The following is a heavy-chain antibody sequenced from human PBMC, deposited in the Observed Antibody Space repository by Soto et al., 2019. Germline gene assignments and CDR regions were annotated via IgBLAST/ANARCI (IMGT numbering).Heavy chain of an antibody. CDR3: ARLAAGYSSGWGYFDN. Sequence: ASVKVSCKASGYSFTSYYVHWVRQAPGQGPEWMGLINPSGGTTTYGQRFQGRIAMTRDTSTSTVHMELNSLRAEDTALYFCARLAAGYSSGWGYFDNWGQGTLVTVSS. CDR1: GYSFTSYY. J-gene: IGHJ4*02. D-gene: IGHD6-19*01. V-gene: IGHV1-46*01. CDR2: INPSGGTT.